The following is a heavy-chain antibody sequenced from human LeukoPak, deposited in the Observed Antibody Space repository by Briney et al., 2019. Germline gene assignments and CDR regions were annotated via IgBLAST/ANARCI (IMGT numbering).Heavy chain of an antibody. CDR2: ISSSSTI. J-gene: IGHJ6*02. Sequence: GGSLRLSCAASGFTFSSYSMNWVRQAPGKGLEWVSYISSSSTIYYADSVKGRFTISRDNAKNSLYLQMNSLRAEDTAVYYCARYGDGYNYYYYGMDVWGQGTTVTVSS. D-gene: IGHD5-24*01. CDR3: ARYGDGYNYYYYGMDV. V-gene: IGHV3-48*04. CDR1: GFTFSSYS.